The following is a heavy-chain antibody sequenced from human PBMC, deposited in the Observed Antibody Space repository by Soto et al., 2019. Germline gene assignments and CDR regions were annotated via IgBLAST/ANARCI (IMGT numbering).Heavy chain of an antibody. D-gene: IGHD3-3*01. CDR1: GYTFNTYG. V-gene: IGHV1-18*01. Sequence: ASVKVSCKTSGYTFNTYGINWVRQAPGQGLELMGWISAYDGKTTYAEKFQGRVTLTTDTSTSTAYIELRSLRSDDTAIYYCARDPHEFWTSYWFDPWGQGTPVTVSS. J-gene: IGHJ5*02. CDR2: ISAYDGKT. CDR3: ARDPHEFWTSYWFDP.